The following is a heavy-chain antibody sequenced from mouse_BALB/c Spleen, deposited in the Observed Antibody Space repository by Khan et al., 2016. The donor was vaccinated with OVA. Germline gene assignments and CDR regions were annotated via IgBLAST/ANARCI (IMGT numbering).Heavy chain of an antibody. CDR3: ARHLTGSVAY. CDR2: ISSGGDYT. V-gene: IGHV5-6*01. CDR1: GFTFSSYS. Sequence: EVQRVESGGDLVEPGGSLKLSGAASGFTFSSYSMSWVRQTPDKRLEWVATISSGGDYTYYPDIVKGRFTISRDNAKNTLYLQMSSLKSEDTAMYYCARHLTGSVAYVGQGTLVAVSA. D-gene: IGHD4-1*01. J-gene: IGHJ3*01.